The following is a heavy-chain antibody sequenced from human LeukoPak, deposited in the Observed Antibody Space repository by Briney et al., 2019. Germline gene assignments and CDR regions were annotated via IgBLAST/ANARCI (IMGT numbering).Heavy chain of an antibody. Sequence: HPGGSLRLSCAASGFTFSTSVMSWVRQAPGKGPEWVSSIGVSGDTTEYVDSVKGRFTISRDNFKNTLYLQMNSLRDEDTAVYYCAKALQQLVLDVGQYFQHWGQGTLVTVSS. D-gene: IGHD6-13*01. CDR3: AKALQQLVLDVGQYFQH. V-gene: IGHV3-23*01. CDR1: GFTFSTSV. J-gene: IGHJ1*01. CDR2: IGVSGDTT.